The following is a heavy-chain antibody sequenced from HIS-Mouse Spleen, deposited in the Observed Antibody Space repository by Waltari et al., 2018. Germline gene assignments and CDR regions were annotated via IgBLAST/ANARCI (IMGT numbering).Heavy chain of an antibody. Sequence: EVQLLESGGGLVQPGGSLRLSCAASGFTFSSYAMRWVRQAPGQGLEWVSAISGSGGSTYYADSVKGRFTISRDNSKNTLYLQMNSLRAEDTAVYYCAKATYSSSTWFDPWGQGTLVTVSS. CDR1: GFTFSSYA. D-gene: IGHD6-6*01. CDR3: AKATYSSSTWFDP. V-gene: IGHV3-23*01. CDR2: ISGSGGST. J-gene: IGHJ5*02.